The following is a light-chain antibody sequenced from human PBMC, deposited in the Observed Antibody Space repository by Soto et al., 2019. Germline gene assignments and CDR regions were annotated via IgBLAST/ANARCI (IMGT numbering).Light chain of an antibody. J-gene: IGLJ2*01. Sequence: QSALIQPPSVPGSPGQSVTISCAGATCNGGSYNFVSWYQRHPGTVPKPTISNVNSQPSGVSDRFSGSKSGKAASMTISGLQAEDEADYYCCSYTSSTTPLFGGGTKLTVL. CDR2: NVN. CDR1: TCNGGSYNF. V-gene: IGLV2-18*02. CDR3: CSYTSSTTPL.